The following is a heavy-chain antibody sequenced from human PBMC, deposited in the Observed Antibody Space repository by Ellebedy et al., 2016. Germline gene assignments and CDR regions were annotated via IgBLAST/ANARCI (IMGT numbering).Heavy chain of an antibody. CDR3: AREASYYDSSGYYHPYYFDY. CDR1: GYTFTSYG. V-gene: IGHV1-18*04. CDR2: ISAYNGNT. Sequence: ASLKVSCXASGYTFTSYGISWVRQAPGQGLEWMGWISAYNGNTNYAQKLQGRVTMTTDTSTSTAYMELRSLRSDDTAVYYCAREASYYDSSGYYHPYYFDYWGQGTLVTVSS. J-gene: IGHJ4*02. D-gene: IGHD3-22*01.